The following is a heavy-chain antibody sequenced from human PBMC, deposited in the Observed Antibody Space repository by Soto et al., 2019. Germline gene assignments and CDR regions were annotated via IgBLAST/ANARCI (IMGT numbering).Heavy chain of an antibody. Sequence: GESLKISCKADVSRFTRHWIGWVPQVPGRGLELVAVIYTADSDARYSPSFRGRGTNSVDIAINTVYMQWRRLKASESAIYFSARQDLVTAPLRTAYFESWGEGT. J-gene: IGHJ4*02. V-gene: IGHV5-51*01. D-gene: IGHD2-21*01. CDR1: VSRFTRHW. CDR2: IYTADSDA. CDR3: ARQDLVTAPLRTAYFES.